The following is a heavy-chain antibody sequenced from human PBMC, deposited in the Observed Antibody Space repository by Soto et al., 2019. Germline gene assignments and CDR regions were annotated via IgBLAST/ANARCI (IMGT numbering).Heavy chain of an antibody. Sequence: GGSLRLSCAASGFTFRRDGMSRVRQAPGKGLGWVSLITDNGGSTYYAASVKGRFTISRDNTKSTLFLQMNSLRAEDTAVYYCAKERATTTAFDYWGQGALVSVSS. V-gene: IGHV3-23*01. D-gene: IGHD4-17*01. J-gene: IGHJ4*02. CDR1: GFTFRRDG. CDR3: AKERATTTAFDY. CDR2: ITDNGGST.